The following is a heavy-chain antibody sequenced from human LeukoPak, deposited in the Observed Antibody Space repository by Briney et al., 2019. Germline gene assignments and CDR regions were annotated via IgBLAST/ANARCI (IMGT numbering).Heavy chain of an antibody. CDR1: GFTFSSYS. J-gene: IGHJ4*02. CDR2: ISSCSSHI. Sequence: GGSLRLSCAASGFTFSSYSMNWVRQAPGKGLEWVSSISSCSSHIHSADSVKGRLTISRDNAKNSLYLQMNSLRAEDTAVYYCARDLYDSGGYSSPIDYWGQGTLVTVSS. D-gene: IGHD3-22*01. V-gene: IGHV3-21*01. CDR3: ARDLYDSGGYSSPIDY.